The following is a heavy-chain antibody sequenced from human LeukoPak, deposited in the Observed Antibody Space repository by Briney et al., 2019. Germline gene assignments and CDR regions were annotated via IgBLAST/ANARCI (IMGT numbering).Heavy chain of an antibody. V-gene: IGHV1-18*01. CDR2: ISAYNGNT. J-gene: IGHJ4*02. D-gene: IGHD3-22*01. CDR3: AREAKGSSGYYCYFDY. Sequence: GASVKVSCKASGYTFTSYGISGVRQAPGQGLEWMGWISAYNGNTNYAQKLQGRVTMTTDTSTSTAYMELRSLRSDDTAVYYCAREAKGSSGYYCYFDYWGQGTLVTVSS. CDR1: GYTFTSYG.